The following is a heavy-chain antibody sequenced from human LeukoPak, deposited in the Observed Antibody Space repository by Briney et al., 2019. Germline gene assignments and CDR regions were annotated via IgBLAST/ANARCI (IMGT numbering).Heavy chain of an antibody. CDR1: GGSIRSNSYY. Sequence: SETLSLTCSVSGGSIRSNSYYWGWLRQPAGKGLEWLGRIYTSGSTNYNPSLKSRVTISVDTSKNQFSLKLSSVTAADTAVYYCARTYCSGGSCYSDYWGQGTLVTVSS. CDR3: ARTYCSGGSCYSDY. D-gene: IGHD2-15*01. V-gene: IGHV4-61*02. CDR2: IYTSGST. J-gene: IGHJ4*02.